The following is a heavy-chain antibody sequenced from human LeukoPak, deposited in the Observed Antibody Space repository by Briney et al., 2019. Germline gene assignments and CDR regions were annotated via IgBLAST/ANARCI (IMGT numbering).Heavy chain of an antibody. Sequence: GGSLRLSCAASGFTFSSYWMRWVRQAPGKGLVWVSRINGDGGSTNYADSVKGRFTISRDNAENTLYLQMNSLRAEDTAVYYCARADSSKTRSFDYWGQGTLVTVSS. J-gene: IGHJ4*02. CDR2: INGDGGST. V-gene: IGHV3-74*01. CDR1: GFTFSSYW. CDR3: ARADSSKTRSFDY. D-gene: IGHD3-22*01.